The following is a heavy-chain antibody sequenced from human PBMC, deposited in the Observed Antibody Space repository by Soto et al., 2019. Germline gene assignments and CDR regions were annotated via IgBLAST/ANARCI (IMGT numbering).Heavy chain of an antibody. D-gene: IGHD5-12*01. V-gene: IGHV3-23*01. CDR1: GFTFSSYA. CDR3: AKDRVAGDGYNLMFDY. J-gene: IGHJ4*02. CDR2: ISGSGGST. Sequence: EAQLLESGGGLVQPGGSLRLSCAASGFTFSSYAMSWVRQAPGKGLEWVSAISGSGGSTYYADSVKGRFTISRDNSKNTLYLQMNSLRAEDTAVYYCAKDRVAGDGYNLMFDYWGQGTLVTVSS.